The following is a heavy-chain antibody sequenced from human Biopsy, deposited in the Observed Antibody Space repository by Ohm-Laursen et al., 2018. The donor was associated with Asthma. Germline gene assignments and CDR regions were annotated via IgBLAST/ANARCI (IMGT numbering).Heavy chain of an antibody. V-gene: IGHV1-69*19. CDR2: INSVFGTT. CDR1: GGTFNTYV. CDR3: ARKAGSCISRTCYSLDF. J-gene: IGHJ4*02. Sequence: ESSVKVSCKPLGGTFNTYVIGWVRQAPGQGLERMGGINSVFGTTTYPQKFQDRVTITADDSTSTVYMELSSLRSEDTAVYYCARKAGSCISRTCYSLDFWGQGTLVTVSS. D-gene: IGHD2-2*01.